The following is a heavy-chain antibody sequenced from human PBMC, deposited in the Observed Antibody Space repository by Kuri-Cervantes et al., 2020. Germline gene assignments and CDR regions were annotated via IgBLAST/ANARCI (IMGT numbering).Heavy chain of an antibody. CDR1: GFTFSSYS. D-gene: IGHD2-2*01. V-gene: IGHV3-15*01. Sequence: GGSLRLSCAASGFTFSSYSMSWIRQAPGKGLEWVGRIKSKTDGGTTDYAAPVKGRFTISRDDSKNTLYLQMNSLKTEDTAVYYCTTEGSTSDYFDYWGQGTLVTVSS. CDR2: IKSKTDGGTT. CDR3: TTEGSTSDYFDY. J-gene: IGHJ4*02.